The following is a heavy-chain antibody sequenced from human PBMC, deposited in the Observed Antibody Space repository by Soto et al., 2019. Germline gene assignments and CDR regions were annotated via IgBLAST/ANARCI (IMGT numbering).Heavy chain of an antibody. D-gene: IGHD4-4*01. J-gene: IGHJ6*02. CDR1: GFTFSSYE. Sequence: GGSLRLSCAVSGFTFSSYEMNWVRQAPGKGLEWVSYIGTSGKTIYYADSVRGRFTISRDNAKNSLCLQMNSLRAEDTAVYFCARDPAIYSGKFDYGLDVWGRGTTVTVSS. CDR3: ARDPAIYSGKFDYGLDV. V-gene: IGHV3-48*03. CDR2: IGTSGKTI.